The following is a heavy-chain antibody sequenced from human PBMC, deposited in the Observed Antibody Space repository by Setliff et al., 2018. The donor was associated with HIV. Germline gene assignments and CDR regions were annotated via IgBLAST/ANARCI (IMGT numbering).Heavy chain of an antibody. D-gene: IGHD3-16*02. CDR2: LDWDDDK. CDR1: GGSISDYY. J-gene: IGHJ2*01. Sequence: TLSLTCSVSGGSISDYYWSWIRQPPGKALEWLARLDWDDDKYYTTSLQTRLTISKDTSKNQVVLTMTNMDPVDTATYYCARTPLPGPHWYFDLWGRGTLVTVSS. V-gene: IGHV2-70*11. CDR3: ARTPLPGPHWYFDL.